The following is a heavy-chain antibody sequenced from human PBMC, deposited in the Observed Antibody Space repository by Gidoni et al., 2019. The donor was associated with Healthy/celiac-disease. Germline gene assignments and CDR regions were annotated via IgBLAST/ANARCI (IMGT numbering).Heavy chain of an antibody. Sequence: EVQLVESGGGLVPPGGTLNISCAASGFTFSSYSMTGVRQAPGKGLECVSYISSSSSTIYYADSVKGRFTISRDHAKHSLYLQMTSLRDEDTSVYYCARDSRPGGPNISSPAGGVEYWGQGTLVTVSS. V-gene: IGHV3-48*02. CDR1: GFTFSSYS. CDR3: ARDSRPGGPNISSPAGGVEY. J-gene: IGHJ4*02. CDR2: ISSSSSTI. D-gene: IGHD6-6*01.